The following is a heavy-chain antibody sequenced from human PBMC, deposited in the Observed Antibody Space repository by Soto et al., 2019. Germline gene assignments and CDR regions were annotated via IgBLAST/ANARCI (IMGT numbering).Heavy chain of an antibody. J-gene: IGHJ4*02. V-gene: IGHV3-23*01. CDR3: AKDRRAGGNYGFYSDF. D-gene: IGHD1-7*01. CDR1: GFTFSSYG. CDR2: SSATGAGT. Sequence: EVQLLESGGGLVQPGGSLRLSCAASGFTFSSYGMTWVRQAPGKGLDGVSFSSATGAGTYYADSVKGRFTISRDNSKNTLYLQMTSLRADDTAVYYCAKDRRAGGNYGFYSDFWGQGALVIVSS.